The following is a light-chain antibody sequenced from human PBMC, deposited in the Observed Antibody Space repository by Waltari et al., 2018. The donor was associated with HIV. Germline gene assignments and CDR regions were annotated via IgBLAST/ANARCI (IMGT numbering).Light chain of an antibody. V-gene: IGLV3-1*01. CDR2: KDG. J-gene: IGLJ2*01. CDR1: KLGDKY. CDR3: QAWDSDTPKV. Sequence: SYELTHPPSVSVSPGQTASIPCSGDKLGDKYACWYQQKPGQSPVLVIYKDGKRPSGIPERFSGFNSGNTATLTISGTQAMDEADYYCQAWDSDTPKVFSGGTKLTVL.